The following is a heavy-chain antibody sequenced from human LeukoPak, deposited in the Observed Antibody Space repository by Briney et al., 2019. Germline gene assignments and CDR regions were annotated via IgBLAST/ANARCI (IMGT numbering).Heavy chain of an antibody. CDR1: GDSIINYY. V-gene: IGHV4-59*01. CDR2: IYDSGST. J-gene: IGHJ4*02. CDR3: ARSISETTTSGIVGIAVYYFDY. Sequence: PSESLSLTCTVSGDSIINYYWSWIRQPPGKGLEWIGHIYDSGSTNYNPSLKSRVNISLDTSKNQLSLKLSSVTAADTAVYYCARSISETTTSGIVGIAVYYFDYWGQGTLVTVSS. D-gene: IGHD1-26*01.